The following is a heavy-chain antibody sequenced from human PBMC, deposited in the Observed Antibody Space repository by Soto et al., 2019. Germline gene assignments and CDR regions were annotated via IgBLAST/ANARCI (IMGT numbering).Heavy chain of an antibody. V-gene: IGHV3-33*01. CDR1: GFTFSSYG. D-gene: IGHD6-13*01. CDR2: IWYDGSNK. J-gene: IGHJ6*02. CDR3: AIAAAGTHSDYGMDV. Sequence: GGSLSLSCAASGFTFSSYGMHWVRQAPGKGLEWVAVIWYDGSNKYYADSVKGRFSISRDNSKNTLYLQMNSLRAEDTAVYYCAIAAAGTHSDYGMDVWGQGTTVTVSS.